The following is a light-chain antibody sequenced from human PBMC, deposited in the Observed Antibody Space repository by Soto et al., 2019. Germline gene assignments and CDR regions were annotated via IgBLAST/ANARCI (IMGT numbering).Light chain of an antibody. CDR1: QTGDSQY. CDR2: GVF. J-gene: IGKJ1*01. V-gene: IGKV3-20*01. Sequence: EMILTQSPGTLSLSPGETATLSCRASQTGDSQYLACYQQRPGQAPRLLMPGVFIRATGIPDRFSGSGYGTDFTRTISRLEPEDSGLYFGQHFGFPQWTFGQGTKVQIE. CDR3: QHFGFPQWT.